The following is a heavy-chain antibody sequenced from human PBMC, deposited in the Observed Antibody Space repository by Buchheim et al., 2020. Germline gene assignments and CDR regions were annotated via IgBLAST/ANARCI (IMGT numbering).Heavy chain of an antibody. V-gene: IGHV3-15*01. Sequence: EVQLVESGGGLVKPGGSLRLSCAAYGFTFTTAWMNWVRQAPGKGLEWVSRIKSKNDGETRDYAAHVKGRFTISRDDSTTTLYLQMNSLKIEDTAVYFCAVDVPEPLAQIDYWSHGT. CDR1: GFTFTTAW. CDR2: IKSKNDGETR. CDR3: AVDVPEPLAQIDY. J-gene: IGHJ4*01. D-gene: IGHD1-14*01.